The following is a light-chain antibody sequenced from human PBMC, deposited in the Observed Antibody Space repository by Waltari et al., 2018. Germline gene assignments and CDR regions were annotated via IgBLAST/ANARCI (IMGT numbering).Light chain of an antibody. Sequence: SYKLTQTPSMPVSPGQTARITCSGKRLPRPADYWYQQKPGQAPRMVIFKENERPSGIPERCSGSSSGTTVTLTISGVQAEDEADYFCQSADRNGVVFGGGTKLTVL. V-gene: IGLV3-25*03. CDR2: KEN. J-gene: IGLJ3*02. CDR3: QSADRNGVV. CDR1: RLPRPA.